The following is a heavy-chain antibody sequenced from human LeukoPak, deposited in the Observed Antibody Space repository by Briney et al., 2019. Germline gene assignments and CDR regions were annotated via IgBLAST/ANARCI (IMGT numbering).Heavy chain of an antibody. V-gene: IGHV3-48*02. D-gene: IGHD6-6*01. CDR2: ITSSSSTI. Sequence: PGGSLRLSCAASGFTFSSYSMNWVRQTPGKGLEWVSYITSSSSTIYYADSVKGRFTISRDNAKNLLYLQMNSLRDEDTAVYYCARGVSDAFDYWGQGTLVTVSS. CDR1: GFTFSSYS. CDR3: ARGVSDAFDY. J-gene: IGHJ4*02.